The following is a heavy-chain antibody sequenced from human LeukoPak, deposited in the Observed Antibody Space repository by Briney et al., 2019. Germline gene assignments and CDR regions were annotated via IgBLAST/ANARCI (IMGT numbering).Heavy chain of an antibody. CDR3: ARGPLTVTRGFDP. CDR2: IYYSGST. V-gene: IGHV4-59*12. D-gene: IGHD4-17*01. Sequence: SETLSLTCAVYGGSFSGYYWSWIRQPPGKGLEWIGYIYYSGSTNYNPSLKSRVTMSVDTSKNQFSLKLSSVTAADTAVYYCARGPLTVTRGFDPWGQGTLVTVSS. CDR1: GGSFSGYY. J-gene: IGHJ5*02.